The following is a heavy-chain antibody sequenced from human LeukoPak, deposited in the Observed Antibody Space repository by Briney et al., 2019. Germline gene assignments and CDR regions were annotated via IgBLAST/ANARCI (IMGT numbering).Heavy chain of an antibody. CDR1: GGSISSGDYY. CDR3: ARGPQWLQRVDS. CDR2: IYHSGST. V-gene: IGHV4-30-4*08. D-gene: IGHD6-19*01. J-gene: IGHJ4*02. Sequence: PSQTLSLTCTVSGGSISSGDYYWSWIRQPPGKGLEWIGYIYHSGSTNYKPSLKSLVTISVDTSKNQFSLKLSSVTAADTAVYFCARGPQWLQRVDSWGQGTLVTVSS.